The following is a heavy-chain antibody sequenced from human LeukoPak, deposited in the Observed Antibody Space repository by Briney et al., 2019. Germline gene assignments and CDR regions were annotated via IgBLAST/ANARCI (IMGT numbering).Heavy chain of an antibody. D-gene: IGHD5-24*01. J-gene: IGHJ4*02. CDR1: GGTFSSYA. CDR3: ASEMAIDY. Sequence: ASVKVSCKASGGTFSSYAISWVRQAPGQGLEWMGRIIPILGIANYAQKFQGRVTITADKSTSTAYMELSSLRSEDTAVHYCASEMAIDYWGQGTLVTVSS. CDR2: IIPILGIA. V-gene: IGHV1-69*04.